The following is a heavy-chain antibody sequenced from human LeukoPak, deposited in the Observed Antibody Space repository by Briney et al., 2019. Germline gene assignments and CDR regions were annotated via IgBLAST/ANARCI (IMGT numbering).Heavy chain of an antibody. D-gene: IGHD2-21*01. Sequence: ASVKVSCKASGYTFTGYYMHWVRQAPGQGLEYMGWINLKSGGTNYAQMFQGRVTMTRDTSISTAYMDLSRLTSEDTAVYYCARGHDWGRPFDYWGQGTLVIVSS. CDR3: ARGHDWGRPFDY. CDR2: INLKSGGT. V-gene: IGHV1-2*02. J-gene: IGHJ4*02. CDR1: GYTFTGYY.